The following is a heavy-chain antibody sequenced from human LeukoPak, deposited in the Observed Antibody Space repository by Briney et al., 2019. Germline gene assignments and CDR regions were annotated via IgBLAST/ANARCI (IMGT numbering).Heavy chain of an antibody. D-gene: IGHD1-26*01. V-gene: IGHV1-18*01. CDR3: ARVSTSVHLDY. CDR1: GYTFISYG. J-gene: IGHJ4*02. Sequence: VASVKVSCKASGYTFISYGLNWVRQAPGQGLEWLGWISTYNGNTIYAQKLQGRVTMTTDTSTSTAYMELRSLRSDDTAVYYCARVSTSVHLDYWGQGTPVTVSS. CDR2: ISTYNGNT.